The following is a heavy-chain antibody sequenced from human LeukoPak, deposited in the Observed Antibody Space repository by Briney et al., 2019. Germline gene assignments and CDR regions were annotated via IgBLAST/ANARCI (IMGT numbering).Heavy chain of an antibody. CDR1: GGSFSGYY. CDR2: INHSGST. CDR3: ARGRGDILTGYYSSPPKYYYYYGMDV. D-gene: IGHD3-9*01. V-gene: IGHV4-34*01. J-gene: IGHJ6*04. Sequence: SETLSLTCAVYGGSFSGYYWSWIRQPPGRGLEWIGEINHSGSTNYNPSLKSRVTISVDTSKNQFSLKLSSVTAADTAVYYRARGRGDILTGYYSSPPKYYYYYGMDVWGKGTTVTVSS.